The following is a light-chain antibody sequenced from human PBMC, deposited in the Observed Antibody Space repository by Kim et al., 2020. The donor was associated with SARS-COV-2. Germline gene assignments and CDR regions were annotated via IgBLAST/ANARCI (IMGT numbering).Light chain of an antibody. CDR2: GAS. J-gene: IGKJ4*01. CDR3: QHYDNSPLT. CDR1: QSINSRF. V-gene: IGKV3-20*01. Sequence: SPGERTTLSCRASQSINSRFLAWSQQRPGQAPRLLIYGASSRATGIPDRFSGSGSGTDFTLTITRLEPEDVAVYFCQHYDNSPLTFGGGTKVDIK.